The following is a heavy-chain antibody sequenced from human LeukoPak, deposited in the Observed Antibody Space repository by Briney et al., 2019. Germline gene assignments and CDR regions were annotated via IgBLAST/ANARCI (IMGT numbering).Heavy chain of an antibody. J-gene: IGHJ5*02. CDR3: AGVWERLDHRVDP. V-gene: IGHV1-18*01. Sequence: ASVKVSCKTSGYTFTSYGIGWVRQAPGQGLEWMGWISSYNGNTTYARELQGRVTMTSDPSTSTVYMELTSLRSDYTAVYYCAGVWERLDHRVDPWGQGTLVTVSS. D-gene: IGHD1-26*01. CDR2: ISSYNGNT. CDR1: GYTFTSYG.